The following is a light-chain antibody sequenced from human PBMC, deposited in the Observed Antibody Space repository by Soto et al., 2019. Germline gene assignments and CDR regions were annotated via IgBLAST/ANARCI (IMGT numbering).Light chain of an antibody. J-gene: IGLJ1*01. V-gene: IGLV2-14*01. CDR3: FSFTTASTHV. CDR1: SSDIGAYNY. CDR2: EVS. Sequence: QSVLTQPASVSVSPVQSITISCTGSSSDIGAYNYVSWFQQYPGKAPKLIISEVSNRPSGVSNRFSGSKSGTAASLTISGLQTEDEADYFCFSFTTASTHVFGTATKATV.